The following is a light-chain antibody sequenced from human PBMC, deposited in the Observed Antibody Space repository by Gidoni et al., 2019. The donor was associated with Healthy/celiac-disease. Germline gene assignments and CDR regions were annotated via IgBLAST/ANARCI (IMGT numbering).Light chain of an antibody. CDR1: KLGDKY. V-gene: IGLV3-1*01. CDR2: QDS. CDR3: QAWDSSTVV. Sequence: SYELTQPPSVSVPPGQTASITCSGDKLGDKYACWYQQMPGQSPVLVIYQDSKRPSGIPERFSGSNSGNTATLTISGTQAMDEADYYCQAWDSSTVVFGGGTKLTVL. J-gene: IGLJ2*01.